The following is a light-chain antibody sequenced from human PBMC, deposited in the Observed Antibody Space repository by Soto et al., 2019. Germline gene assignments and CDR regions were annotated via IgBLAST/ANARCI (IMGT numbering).Light chain of an antibody. Sequence: QSALTQPASVSGSPGQSITIFCTGANSDIGNYDFVSWYRQHPGEAPKVLIFDVSNRPSGISNRFSGSKSGNTASLTIYGLQAEDEADYFCSSYTSTSSFYVFGTGTKSPS. V-gene: IGLV2-14*03. CDR2: DVS. J-gene: IGLJ1*01. CDR3: SSYTSTSSFYV. CDR1: NSDIGNYDF.